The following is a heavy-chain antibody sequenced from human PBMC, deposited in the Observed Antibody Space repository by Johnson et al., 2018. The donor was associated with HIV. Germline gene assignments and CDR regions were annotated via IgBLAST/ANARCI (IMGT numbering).Heavy chain of an antibody. V-gene: IGHV3-43D*03. CDR1: GFTFDDYA. D-gene: IGHD3-10*01. J-gene: IGHJ3*01. Sequence: VQLVESGGVMVQPGGSLRLSCAVSGFTFDDYAMHWVRQAPGKGLEWVSLISWDGGSSYYADSVQGRFTISRDNSKNSLYLQMNSLRGEDTAWYYCAKDSDTDYYGSGDAFDVWGQGTMVTVSS. CDR3: AKDSDTDYYGSGDAFDV. CDR2: ISWDGGSS.